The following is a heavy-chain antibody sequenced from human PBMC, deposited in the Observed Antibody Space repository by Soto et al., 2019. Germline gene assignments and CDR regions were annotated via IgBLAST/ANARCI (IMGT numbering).Heavy chain of an antibody. Sequence: SLTRSLKCPVWGGSRCGYYRNQISQPPGKGLEWIGEINHSGSTNYNPSLKSRVTISVDTSKNQFSLKLSSVTAADTAVYYCARLGYYYYGMDVWGQGTTVTVSS. V-gene: IGHV4-34*01. CDR3: ARLGYYYYGMDV. J-gene: IGHJ6*02. CDR1: GGSRCGYY. CDR2: INHSGST.